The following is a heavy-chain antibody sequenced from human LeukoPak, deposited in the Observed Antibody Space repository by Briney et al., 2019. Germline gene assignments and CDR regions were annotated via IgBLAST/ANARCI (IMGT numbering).Heavy chain of an antibody. CDR3: ARDRCAIVVVPAAKKNYYYYYGMDV. CDR2: LTGTGTST. Sequence: GGSLRLSCSVSGFNFRVYPMSWVRQAPGEGLEWVSTLTGTGTSTYYADSVKGLFTISRDNSKTTLYLQMNSLRAEDTAVYYCARDRCAIVVVPAAKKNYYYYYGMDVWGQGTTVTVSS. V-gene: IGHV3-23*01. J-gene: IGHJ6*02. D-gene: IGHD2-2*01. CDR1: GFNFRVYP.